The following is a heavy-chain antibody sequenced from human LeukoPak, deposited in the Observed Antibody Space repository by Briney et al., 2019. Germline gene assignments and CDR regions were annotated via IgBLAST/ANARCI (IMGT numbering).Heavy chain of an antibody. Sequence: GNTGYAQKFQGRVTMTRNTSISTAYMELSSLRSEDTAVYYCAREVLLWFGEGYYYYYGMDVWGQGTTVTVSS. J-gene: IGHJ6*02. D-gene: IGHD3-10*01. V-gene: IGHV1-8*01. CDR3: AREVLLWFGEGYYYYYGMDV. CDR2: GNT.